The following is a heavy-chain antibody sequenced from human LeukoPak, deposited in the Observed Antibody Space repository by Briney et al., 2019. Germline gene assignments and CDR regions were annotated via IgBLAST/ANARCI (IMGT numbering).Heavy chain of an antibody. CDR3: AKDQTVVAATFDY. CDR2: IYSGGST. J-gene: IGHJ4*02. V-gene: IGHV3-53*01. CDR1: GFTVSSNY. D-gene: IGHD2-15*01. Sequence: GGSLRLSCAASGFTVSSNYMSWVRQAPGKGLEWVSVIYSGGSTYYADSVKGRFTISRDNSKNTLYLQMNSLRAEDTAVYYCAKDQTVVAATFDYWGQGTLVTVSS.